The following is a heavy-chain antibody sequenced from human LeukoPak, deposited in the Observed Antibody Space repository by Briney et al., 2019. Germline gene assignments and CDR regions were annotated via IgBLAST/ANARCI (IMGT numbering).Heavy chain of an antibody. D-gene: IGHD2-15*01. V-gene: IGHV1-2*06. Sequence: ASVKVSCKASGYTFTGYYMHWVRQAPGQGLEWMGRINPNSGGTNYAQKFQGRVTMTRDTSISTAYMELSRLRSDDTAVYYCARGRGCSGGSCCSRGNWFDPWGQGTLVTVSS. J-gene: IGHJ5*02. CDR2: INPNSGGT. CDR1: GYTFTGYY. CDR3: ARGRGCSGGSCCSRGNWFDP.